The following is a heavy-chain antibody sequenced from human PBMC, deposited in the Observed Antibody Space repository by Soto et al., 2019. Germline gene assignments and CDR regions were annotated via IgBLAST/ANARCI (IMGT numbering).Heavy chain of an antibody. Sequence: ASVKVSCKASGYRFINYDIHWGRQAPGQGLEWMAIINPMGGSTNYAQEFQGRVTLTSDTSTSTVYMELSSLRFEDTALFYCARDLAAGDLWGQGTLVTVSS. CDR2: INPMGGST. CDR1: GYRFINYD. D-gene: IGHD6-13*01. J-gene: IGHJ5*02. V-gene: IGHV1-46*01. CDR3: ARDLAAGDL.